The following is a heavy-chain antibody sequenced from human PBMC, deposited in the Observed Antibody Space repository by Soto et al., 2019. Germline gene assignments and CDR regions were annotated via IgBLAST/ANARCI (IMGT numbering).Heavy chain of an antibody. V-gene: IGHV1-46*01. CDR2: INPSGGGT. CDR3: ARKFPGPDPFAI. CDR1: GYTFTSYY. Sequence: ASVKVSCKASGYTFTSYYMHWVRQAPGQGLEWMGIINPSGGGTSYAQKFQGRVTMTRDTSTSTVYMELSSLRSEDTAVDYCARKFPGPDPFAIWGQGTMVTVSS. J-gene: IGHJ3*02.